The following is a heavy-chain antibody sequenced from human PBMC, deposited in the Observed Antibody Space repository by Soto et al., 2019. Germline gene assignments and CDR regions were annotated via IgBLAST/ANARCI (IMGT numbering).Heavy chain of an antibody. V-gene: IGHV1-69*13. CDR1: GGAFSSYA. J-gene: IGHJ6*02. D-gene: IGHD6-13*01. Sequence: SVKVSCKASGGAFSSYAISWVRQAPGQGLEWMGGIIPIFGTANYAQKFQGRVTITADESTSTAYMELSSLRSEDTAVYYCASIVAAAGHYYYGMDVWGQGTTVTVSS. CDR2: IIPIFGTA. CDR3: ASIVAAAGHYYYGMDV.